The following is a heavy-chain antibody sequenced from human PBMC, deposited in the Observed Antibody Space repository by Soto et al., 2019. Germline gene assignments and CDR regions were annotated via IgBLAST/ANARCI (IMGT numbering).Heavy chain of an antibody. Sequence: ASETLSLTCTVSGASISGFYWSWIRKSAGKGLEWIGRIYATGTTDYNPSLKSRVMMSVDTSKKQFSLKLRSVTAADTAVYYCVRDGTKTLRDWFDPWGQGMSVTVSS. J-gene: IGHJ5*02. D-gene: IGHD1-1*01. CDR2: IYATGTT. CDR3: VRDGTKTLRDWFDP. CDR1: GASISGFY. V-gene: IGHV4-4*07.